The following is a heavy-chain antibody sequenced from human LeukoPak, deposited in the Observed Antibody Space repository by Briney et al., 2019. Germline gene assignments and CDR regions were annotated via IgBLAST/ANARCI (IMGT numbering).Heavy chain of an antibody. V-gene: IGHV4-34*01. J-gene: IGHJ4*02. CDR1: GGSFSGYY. D-gene: IGHD4-17*01. CDR3: ARVPTTVTAGPLDY. Sequence: PSETLSLTCAVYGGSFSGYYWSWIRQPPGKGLEWIGEINHSGSTNYNPSLKSRVTISVDTSKNQFSLKPSSVTAADTAVYYCARVPTTVTAGPLDYWGQGTLVTVSS. CDR2: INHSGST.